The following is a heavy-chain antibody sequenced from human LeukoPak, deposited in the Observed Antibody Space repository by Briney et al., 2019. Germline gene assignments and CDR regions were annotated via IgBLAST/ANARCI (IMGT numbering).Heavy chain of an antibody. CDR1: GFTFSSYE. D-gene: IGHD6-19*01. Sequence: PGGSLRLSCVSSGFTFSSYEMNWLHQSPGKGLEWVSYISGIGTTMYYADSVKSRFTISRDNPKNSLYLQMNSLRAEDTAIYYCARAVQWLPYWGQGTLVTVSS. CDR3: ARAVQWLPY. V-gene: IGHV3-48*03. CDR2: ISGIGTTM. J-gene: IGHJ4*02.